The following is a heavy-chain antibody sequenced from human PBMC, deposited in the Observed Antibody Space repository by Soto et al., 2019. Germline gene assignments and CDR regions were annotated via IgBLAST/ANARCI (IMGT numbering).Heavy chain of an antibody. V-gene: IGHV3-21*01. CDR2: ISSSSSYI. D-gene: IGHD4-17*01. J-gene: IGHJ3*02. CDR1: GFTFSSYA. CDR3: ARASYYGDSDAFDI. Sequence: GGSLRLSCAASGFTFSSYAMSWVRQAPGKGLEWVSSISSSSSYIYYADSVKGRFTISRDNAKNSLYLQMNSLRAEDTAVYYCARASYYGDSDAFDIWGQGTMVTVSS.